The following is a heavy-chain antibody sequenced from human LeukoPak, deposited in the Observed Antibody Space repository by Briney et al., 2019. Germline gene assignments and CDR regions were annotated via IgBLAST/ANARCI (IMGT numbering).Heavy chain of an antibody. J-gene: IGHJ3*02. CDR1: GFTFSSYS. CDR2: ISSSSTYI. V-gene: IGHV3-21*04. D-gene: IGHD2-2*01. CDR3: AKVPGGSSTSPPMDAFDI. Sequence: GGSLRLSCAASGFTFSSYSMNWVRQAPGKGLEWVSSISSSSTYIYYADSVKGRFTISRDNSKNTLYLQMNSLRAEDTAVYYCAKVPGGSSTSPPMDAFDIWGQGTMVTVSS.